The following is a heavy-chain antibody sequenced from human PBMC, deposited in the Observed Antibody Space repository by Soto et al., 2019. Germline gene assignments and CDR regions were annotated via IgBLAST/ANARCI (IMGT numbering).Heavy chain of an antibody. Sequence: ASVKVSCKASGYTFTGYYMHWVRQAPGQGLEWMGWINPNSGGTNYAQKFQGWVTVTRDTSISTAYMELSRLRSDDTAVYYCARDPRSGLSAFDIWGQGTMVTVSS. CDR3: ARDPRSGLSAFDI. J-gene: IGHJ3*02. CDR1: GYTFTGYY. CDR2: INPNSGGT. V-gene: IGHV1-2*04.